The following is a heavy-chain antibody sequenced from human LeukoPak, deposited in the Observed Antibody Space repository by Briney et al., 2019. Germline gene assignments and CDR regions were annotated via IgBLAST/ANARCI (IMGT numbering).Heavy chain of an antibody. D-gene: IGHD5-12*01. J-gene: IGHJ4*02. CDR3: ARGYESGE. CDR2: IAGSGLTA. Sequence: GGSLRLSCAASGFTFSSYATRWVRQSPGKWLEWVSIIAGSGLTAYYADSVKGRFTISRDNSKNTLYLQMNSLRAEDMAVYYCARGYESGEWGQGTLVTVSS. CDR1: GFTFSSYA. V-gene: IGHV3-23*01.